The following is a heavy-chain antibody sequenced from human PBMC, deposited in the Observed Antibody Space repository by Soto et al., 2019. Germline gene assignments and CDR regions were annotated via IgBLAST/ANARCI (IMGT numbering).Heavy chain of an antibody. CDR3: AHRGGYYDSNGPGALDI. D-gene: IGHD3-22*01. J-gene: IGHJ3*02. V-gene: IGHV2-5*08. Sequence: SWIREPPGKALEWLALIYWDEDKRYSPSLKSRLTITKDTSKNQVVLTMTNMGPVDTATYYCAHRGGYYDSNGPGALDIWGQGTMVTVSS. CDR2: IYWDEDK.